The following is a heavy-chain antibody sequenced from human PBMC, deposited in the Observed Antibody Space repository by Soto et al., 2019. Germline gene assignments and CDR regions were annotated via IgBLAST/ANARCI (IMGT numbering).Heavy chain of an antibody. J-gene: IGHJ5*02. CDR3: ARGGGQQLAKLNWFDP. CDR1: GGSFSGYY. CDR2: INHSGST. Sequence: SETLSLTCAVYGGSFSGYYWSWIRQPPGKGLEWIGEINHSGSTNYNPSLKSRVTISVDTSKNQFSLKLSSVTAADTAVYYCARGGGQQLAKLNWFDPWGQGTLVTVSS. V-gene: IGHV4-34*01. D-gene: IGHD6-13*01.